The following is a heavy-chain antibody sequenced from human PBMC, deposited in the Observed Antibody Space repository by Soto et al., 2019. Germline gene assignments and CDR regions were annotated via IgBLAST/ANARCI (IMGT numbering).Heavy chain of an antibody. Sequence: ESGGGVVQPGRSLTITCAASGFTLGTYGMHWVRQAPGKGLEWVAVISNDGGDKYYSDSVMGRFTISRDNSKNTLFLQMNSLRAEDTAVYFCAKEFFDSLGFYPSLDALDIWGQGTVVTVSS. J-gene: IGHJ3*02. D-gene: IGHD3-22*01. CDR3: AKEFFDSLGFYPSLDALDI. CDR2: ISNDGGDK. V-gene: IGHV3-30*18. CDR1: GFTLGTYG.